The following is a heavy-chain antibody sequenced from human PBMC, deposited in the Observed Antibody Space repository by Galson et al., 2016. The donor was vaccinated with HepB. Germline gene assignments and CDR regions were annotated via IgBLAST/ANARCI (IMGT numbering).Heavy chain of an antibody. J-gene: IGHJ4*02. V-gene: IGHV3-30-3*01. D-gene: IGHD3-16*01. Sequence: SLRLSCAASGGFTFNTYTMHWVRQAPGKGLEWLAVISDDGNNRFYADSVKGRFTISRDNSKNTLYLQMNSLRAEDTAAYFCARARPWGSHFDYWGQGTLVTVSS. CDR3: ARARPWGSHFDY. CDR2: ISDDGNNR. CDR1: GGFTFNTYT.